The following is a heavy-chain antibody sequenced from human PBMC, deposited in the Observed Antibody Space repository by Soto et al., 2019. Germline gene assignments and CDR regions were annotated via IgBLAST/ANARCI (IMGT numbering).Heavy chain of an antibody. D-gene: IGHD2-15*01. J-gene: IGHJ4*02. Sequence: QVQLQESGPGLVKPSGTLSLTCAVSGGSISSSNWWSWVRQPPGKGLEWIGAIYHSGSTNYNPSLKSRVTISVDKSKNQFSLKLSSVTAADTAVYYCARGGYCSGGSCRGSRSYYFDYWGQGTLVTVSS. V-gene: IGHV4-4*02. CDR3: ARGGYCSGGSCRGSRSYYFDY. CDR1: GGSISSSNW. CDR2: IYHSGST.